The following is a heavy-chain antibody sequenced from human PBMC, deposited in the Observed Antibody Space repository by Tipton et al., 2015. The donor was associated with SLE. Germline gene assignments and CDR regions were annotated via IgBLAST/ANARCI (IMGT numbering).Heavy chain of an antibody. V-gene: IGHV1-2*02. CDR3: ARGHWGPHDACDI. J-gene: IGHJ3*02. Sequence: QLVQSGAEVKKPGESLRISCKGSGYIFTGYYLHWVRQAPGQGLEWMGWINPNSGDTNDAQKFQGRVSTTRDTSINTVYMELRDLTYDDTAVYFCARGHWGPHDACDIWGQGTTVTVSS. D-gene: IGHD7-27*01. CDR1: GYIFTGYY. CDR2: INPNSGDT.